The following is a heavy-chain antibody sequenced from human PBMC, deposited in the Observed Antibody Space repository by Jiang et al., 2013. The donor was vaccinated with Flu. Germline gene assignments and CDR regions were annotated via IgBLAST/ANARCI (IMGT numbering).Heavy chain of an antibody. CDR2: IYYMEAP. J-gene: IGHJ4*02. CDR3: ASAIAVAGTPLDY. V-gene: IGHV4-59*12. D-gene: IGHD6-19*01. Sequence: SWIRQPPGKGLEWIGYIYYMEAPTTTRPSRVEVTISVDTSKNQFSLKLSSVTAADTAVYYCASAIAVAGTPLDYWGQGTLVTVSS.